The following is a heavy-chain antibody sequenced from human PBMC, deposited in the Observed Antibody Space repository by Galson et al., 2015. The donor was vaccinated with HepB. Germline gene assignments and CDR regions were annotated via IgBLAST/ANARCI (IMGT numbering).Heavy chain of an antibody. D-gene: IGHD3-22*01. V-gene: IGHV3-23*01. Sequence: SLRLSCAASGFTFSSYAMSWVRQAPGKGLEWVSSISGSGGSTYYADSVKGRFTISRDSSKNTLYLQMNSLRAEDTAVYYCAKGDYYDSSGYLDYWGQGTLVTVSS. CDR3: AKGDYYDSSGYLDY. CDR1: GFTFSSYA. CDR2: ISGSGGST. J-gene: IGHJ4*02.